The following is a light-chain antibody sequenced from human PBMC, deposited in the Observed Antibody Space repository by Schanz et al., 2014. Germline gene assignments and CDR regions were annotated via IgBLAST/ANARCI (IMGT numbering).Light chain of an antibody. J-gene: IGKJ2*01. CDR1: QSISSY. Sequence: DIQMTQSPSSLSASVGDRVTITCRASQSISSYLNWYQQKPGKAPSLLIYKASSLESGVPSRFSGSGSGTEFTLTITSLQPDDFATYYCQHETFGQGTKLEIK. CDR2: KAS. V-gene: IGKV1-5*03. CDR3: QHET.